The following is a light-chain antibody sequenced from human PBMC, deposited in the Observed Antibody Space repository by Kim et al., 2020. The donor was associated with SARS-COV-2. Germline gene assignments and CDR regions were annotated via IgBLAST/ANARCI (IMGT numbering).Light chain of an antibody. CDR3: QQYGSSRYT. J-gene: IGKJ2*01. CDR1: QTVTSSN. Sequence: LSPGERATLSGRASQTVTSSNFAWYQHKPGQAPRLLIYGASSRATGIPDRFSGSGSGTDFTLTISRLEPEDFAVYYCQQYGSSRYTFGQGTKLEI. CDR2: GAS. V-gene: IGKV3-20*01.